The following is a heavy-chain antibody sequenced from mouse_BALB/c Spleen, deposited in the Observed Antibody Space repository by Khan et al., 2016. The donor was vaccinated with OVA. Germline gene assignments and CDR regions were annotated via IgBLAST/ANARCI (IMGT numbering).Heavy chain of an antibody. D-gene: IGHD1-1*01. CDR3: ASVYRSDFDY. V-gene: IGHV1-20*02. CDR1: GYSFTGYF. CDR2: INPHVGET. Sequence: VQLKESGPELVKPGASVKISCKASGYSFTGYFMNWVMQSHGKSLEWIGRINPHVGETLFNPKFKGKATLTVDESSSTAHMELRSLASEDSAVYYCASVYRSDFDYWGQGTTLTVSS. J-gene: IGHJ2*01.